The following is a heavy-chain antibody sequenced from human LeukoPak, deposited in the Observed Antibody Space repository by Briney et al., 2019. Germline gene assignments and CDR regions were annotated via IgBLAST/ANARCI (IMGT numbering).Heavy chain of an antibody. CDR3: TSSSSDY. V-gene: IGHV3-73*01. J-gene: IGHJ4*02. CDR2: IRSKANSYST. Sequence: PGGSLKLSCAASGFTFSGSTMHWVRQASGKGLEWVVRIRSKANSYSTAYAASVKGRFTISRDDSKNTAYLQMNSLKTEDAAVYYCTSSSSDYWGQGALVTVSS. CDR1: GFTFSGST. D-gene: IGHD6-13*01.